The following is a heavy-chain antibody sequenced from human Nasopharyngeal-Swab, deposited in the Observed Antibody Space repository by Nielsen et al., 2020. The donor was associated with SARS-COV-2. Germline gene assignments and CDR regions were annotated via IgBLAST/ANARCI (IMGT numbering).Heavy chain of an antibody. V-gene: IGHV3-21*01. CDR2: ISSRSGHI. Sequence: GESLKISCAASGFTFSSYSMNWVRQAPGKGLEWVSSISSRSGHIYYADSVEGRFTISRDNAKNSLYLQMHSLRAEDTAVYYCARTRYYDSSGYYPDYWGQGTLVTVSS. CDR3: ARTRYYDSSGYYPDY. J-gene: IGHJ4*02. D-gene: IGHD3-22*01. CDR1: GFTFSSYS.